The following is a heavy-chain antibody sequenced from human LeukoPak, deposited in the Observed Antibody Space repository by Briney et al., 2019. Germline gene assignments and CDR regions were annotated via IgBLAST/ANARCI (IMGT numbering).Heavy chain of an antibody. CDR1: GGSISTYY. D-gene: IGHD6-19*01. Sequence: PSETLSLTCSVSGGSISTYYWSWIRQPAGKGLEWIGRIKNSGNTNYNPSLESRVTLSLDTSKNQFSLNLSSVTGADTAVYYCAREGSSSGWRPFDIWGQGTVVTVSS. V-gene: IGHV4-4*07. CDR3: AREGSSSGWRPFDI. CDR2: IKNSGNT. J-gene: IGHJ3*02.